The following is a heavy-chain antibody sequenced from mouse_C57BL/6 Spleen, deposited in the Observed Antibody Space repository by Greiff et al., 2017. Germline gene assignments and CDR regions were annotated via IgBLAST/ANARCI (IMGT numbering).Heavy chain of an antibody. CDR1: GFTFSSYA. Sequence: EVNVVESGGGLVKPGGSLKLSCAASGFTFSSYAMSWVRQTPEKRLEWVATISDGGSYTYYPDNVKGRFTISRDNAKNNLYLQMSHLKSEDTAMYYCARDRGIVTTSYYAMDYWGQGTSVTVSS. CDR3: ARDRGIVTTSYYAMDY. CDR2: ISDGGSYT. V-gene: IGHV5-4*01. D-gene: IGHD2-5*01. J-gene: IGHJ4*01.